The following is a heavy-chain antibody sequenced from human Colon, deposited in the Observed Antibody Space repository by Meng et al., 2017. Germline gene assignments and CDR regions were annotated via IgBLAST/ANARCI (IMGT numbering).Heavy chain of an antibody. CDR3: AKGRTSDY. CDR2: ISNSGTST. D-gene: IGHD3/OR15-3a*01. J-gene: IGHJ4*02. CDR1: GFTFSSYA. Sequence: VQVVESGGGLVPPGGSLRLSCVASGFTFSSYAMSWVRQAPGKGLEWVSAISNSGTSTYDADSVKGRFTISRDNSRNTLYLQMNSLRAEDTAVYYCAKGRTSDYWGQGTLVTVSS. V-gene: IGHV3-23*04.